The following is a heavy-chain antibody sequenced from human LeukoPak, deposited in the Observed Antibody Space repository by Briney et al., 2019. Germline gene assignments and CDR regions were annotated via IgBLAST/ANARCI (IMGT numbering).Heavy chain of an antibody. J-gene: IGHJ4*02. CDR2: ISGSGGTT. Sequence: GGSLRLSCAASGFTFRSYGMNWVRQAPGKGLEWVSAISGSGGTTYYANSVKGRFTISRDNSKNTLYLQMNSLRVEDTAIYYCAGEWEQPRSLLNYWGQGTLVTVSS. D-gene: IGHD1-26*01. CDR3: AGEWEQPRSLLNY. CDR1: GFTFRSYG. V-gene: IGHV3-23*01.